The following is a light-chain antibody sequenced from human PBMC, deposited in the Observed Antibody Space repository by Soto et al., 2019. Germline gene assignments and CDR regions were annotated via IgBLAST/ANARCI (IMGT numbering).Light chain of an antibody. CDR3: QQYYNWPRT. CDR2: GAS. CDR1: QSVSSF. V-gene: IGKV3-15*01. J-gene: IGKJ5*01. Sequence: IGLTQPPATQSLSPGERATLSCRASQSVSSFLHWYQQKPGQAPRLLFYGASTGPTGLPARFSGSGSGTEFTLTINSLQAEDCAVYYCQQYYNWPRTFGQGTRLEIK.